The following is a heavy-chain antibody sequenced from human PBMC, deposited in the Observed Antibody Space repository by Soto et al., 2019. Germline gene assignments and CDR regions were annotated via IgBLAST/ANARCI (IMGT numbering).Heavy chain of an antibody. CDR1: GFTFSNYF. J-gene: IGHJ6*02. CDR2: INSDGSTT. Sequence: EVQLVESGGNLVQPGGSLRLSCAASGFTFSNYFMHWVRQAPGKGLVWVSRINSDGSTTSYADSVKGRFTISRDNAKNTLYLQMNSLRAEDTAVYYCTRGNYYGMVVWGQGTTVTVSS. CDR3: TRGNYYGMVV. V-gene: IGHV3-74*01.